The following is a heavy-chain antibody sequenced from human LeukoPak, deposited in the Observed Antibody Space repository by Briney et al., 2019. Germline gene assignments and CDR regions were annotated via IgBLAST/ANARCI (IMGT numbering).Heavy chain of an antibody. D-gene: IGHD3-22*01. CDR2: ISGSGGST. Sequence: GGSLRLSCAASGFTFSSYAMSWVRQAPGKGLEWVSAISGSGGSTYYADSVKGRFTISRDNSKNTLYLQMSSLRAEDTAVYYCAKAVVNYYDSSGYYGWGQGTLVTVSS. V-gene: IGHV3-23*01. J-gene: IGHJ4*02. CDR3: AKAVVNYYDSSGYYG. CDR1: GFTFSSYA.